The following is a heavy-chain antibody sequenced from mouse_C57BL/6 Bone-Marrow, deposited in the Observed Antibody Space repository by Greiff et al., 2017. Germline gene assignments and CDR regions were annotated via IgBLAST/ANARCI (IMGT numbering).Heavy chain of an antibody. D-gene: IGHD2-2*01. J-gene: IGHJ4*01. CDR3: ARYSRDIWLRRPSYAMDY. CDR1: GFTFTDYY. Sequence: EVKLVESGGGLVQPGGSLSLSCAASGFTFTDYYMRWVRQPPGQALEWLGFIRNKANGYTTEYSASVKGRFTISRDNYHSILYLQMKALRAEDIATYSWARYSRDIWLRRPSYAMDYWGQGTSVTVSS. CDR2: IRNKANGYTT. V-gene: IGHV7-3*01.